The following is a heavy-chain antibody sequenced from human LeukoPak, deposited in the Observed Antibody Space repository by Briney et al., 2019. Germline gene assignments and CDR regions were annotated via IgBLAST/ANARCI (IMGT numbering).Heavy chain of an antibody. CDR3: AKARGLYCSSTSCYECDV. V-gene: IGHV1-2*02. CDR1: GYTFTAYY. J-gene: IGHJ6*04. Sequence: GASVKVSCKASGYTFTAYYIHWVRQAPGQGLEWMGWINPNSGGTNYAQKFQGRGTLTRDTSITTAYMELSRLRSDDTAVYYCAKARGLYCSSTSCYECDVWGKGTTVTVSS. D-gene: IGHD2-2*01. CDR2: INPNSGGT.